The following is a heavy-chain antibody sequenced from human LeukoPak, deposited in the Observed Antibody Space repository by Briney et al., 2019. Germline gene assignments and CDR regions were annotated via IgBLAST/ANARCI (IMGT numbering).Heavy chain of an antibody. J-gene: IGHJ3*02. D-gene: IGHD3-22*01. CDR3: ARGRTYYYDSSGYGDAFDI. CDR1: GFTFSSYG. V-gene: IGHV3-33*01. Sequence: PGGTLRLSCAASGFTFSSYGMHWVRQAPGKGLEWVAVIWYDGSNKYYADSVKGRFTISRDNSKNTLYLQMNSLRAEDTAVYYCARGRTYYYDSSGYGDAFDIWGQGTMVTVSS. CDR2: IWYDGSNK.